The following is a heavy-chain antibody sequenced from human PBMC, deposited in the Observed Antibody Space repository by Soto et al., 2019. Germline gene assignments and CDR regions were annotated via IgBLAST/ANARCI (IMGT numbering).Heavy chain of an antibody. V-gene: IGHV4-59*12. CDR2: IYYSGSP. J-gene: IGHJ6*02. Sequence: RQPPGKGLEWIGYIYYSGSPNYNPSLKGRVTISVDTSKNQFSLKLSSVTAADTAVYYCASSNIAAAGFYYYGMDVWGRGTTVTVSS. CDR3: ASSNIAAAGFYYYGMDV. D-gene: IGHD6-13*01.